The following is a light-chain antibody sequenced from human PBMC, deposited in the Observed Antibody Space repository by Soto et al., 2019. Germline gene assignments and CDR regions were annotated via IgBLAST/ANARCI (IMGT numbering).Light chain of an antibody. CDR1: QNVNSRN. CDR2: GGS. J-gene: IGKJ4*01. CDR3: QQYAGSLFT. V-gene: IGKV3-20*01. Sequence: FLLTQSPGTLSLSPGERATFSCRASQNVNSRNLAWYQQKPGQAPRLLIYGGSSRATGISDRFSGSVSGTDFTLTISSLEPEEFALYYWQQYAGSLFTFGGGTKVEIK.